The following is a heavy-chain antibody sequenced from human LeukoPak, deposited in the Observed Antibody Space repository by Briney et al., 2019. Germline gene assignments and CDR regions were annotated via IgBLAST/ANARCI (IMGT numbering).Heavy chain of an antibody. CDR3: AKDPNSSGYYYFDY. V-gene: IGHV3-30*18. D-gene: IGHD3-22*01. CDR1: GFTFSSYG. Sequence: PGGSLRLSCAASGFTFSSYGMHWVRQAPGKGLEWVAVISYDGSNKYYADSVKGRFTISRDNSENTLYLQMNSLRAEDTAVYYCAKDPNSSGYYYFDYWGQGTLVTVSS. J-gene: IGHJ4*02. CDR2: ISYDGSNK.